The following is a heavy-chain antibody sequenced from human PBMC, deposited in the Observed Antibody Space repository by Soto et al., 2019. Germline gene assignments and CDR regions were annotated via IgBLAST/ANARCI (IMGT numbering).Heavy chain of an antibody. J-gene: IGHJ4*02. Sequence: ESGGGLVKPGGSLRLSCAASGFTFSSYSMNWVRQAPGKGLEWVSSISSSSSYIYYADSVKGRFTISRDNAKNSLYLQMNSLRAEDTAVYYCARDYGSGGGYFDYWGQGTLVTVSS. V-gene: IGHV3-21*01. CDR2: ISSSSSYI. D-gene: IGHD3-10*01. CDR3: ARDYGSGGGYFDY. CDR1: GFTFSSYS.